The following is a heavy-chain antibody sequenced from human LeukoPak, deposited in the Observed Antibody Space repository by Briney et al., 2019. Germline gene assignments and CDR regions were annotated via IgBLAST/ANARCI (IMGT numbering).Heavy chain of an antibody. V-gene: IGHV1-46*01. Sequence: ASVKVSCKASGYTFTSYYMHWVRQAPGQGLEWMGIINPSGGSTSYAQKFQGRVTMTRDMSTSTVYMELSSLRSEDTAVYYCARDGLDPNYDYYYMDVWGKGTTVTVSS. CDR1: GYTFTSYY. CDR2: INPSGGST. J-gene: IGHJ6*03. CDR3: ARDGLDPNYDYYYMDV.